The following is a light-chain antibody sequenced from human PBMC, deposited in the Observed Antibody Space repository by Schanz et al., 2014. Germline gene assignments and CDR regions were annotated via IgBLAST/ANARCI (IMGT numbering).Light chain of an antibody. J-gene: IGLJ2*01. CDR3: CSYTSAGTLV. CDR1: SSDVGGYDY. Sequence: QSVLTQPPSVSGSPGQSVTISCTGTSSDVGGYDYVSWYQQHPGKAPKLMLYDVTTRPSGISSRFSGSKSGNTASLTISGLQAEDEGDYFCCSYTSAGTLVFGGGTKLTVL. CDR2: DVT. V-gene: IGLV2-14*01.